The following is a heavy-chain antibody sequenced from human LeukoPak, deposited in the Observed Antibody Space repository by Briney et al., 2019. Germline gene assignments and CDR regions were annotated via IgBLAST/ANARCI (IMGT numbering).Heavy chain of an antibody. CDR3: ATLSPPAIVVVTPYYFDY. D-gene: IGHD2-21*02. Sequence: ASVKVSCKVSGYTLTELSMHWVRQAPGKGLEWMGGFDPEDGETIYAQKFQGRVTMTEDTSTDTAYMELSSLRSEDTAVYYCATLSPPAIVVVTPYYFDYWGQGTLVTVSS. CDR1: GYTLTELS. CDR2: FDPEDGET. V-gene: IGHV1-24*01. J-gene: IGHJ4*02.